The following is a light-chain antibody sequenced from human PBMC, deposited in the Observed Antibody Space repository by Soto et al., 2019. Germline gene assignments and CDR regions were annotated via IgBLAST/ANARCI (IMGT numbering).Light chain of an antibody. Sequence: QSALTQPASVSGSPGQSITISCTGTSSDVGGYNYVSWYQQHPGKAPKLMIYDVSNRPSGVSNRFSGSKSGNTASLTISGLQAEDEADYYCSSYTRSSTLRVFGGGTTLTVL. V-gene: IGLV2-14*01. J-gene: IGLJ2*01. CDR3: SSYTRSSTLRV. CDR1: SSDVGGYNY. CDR2: DVS.